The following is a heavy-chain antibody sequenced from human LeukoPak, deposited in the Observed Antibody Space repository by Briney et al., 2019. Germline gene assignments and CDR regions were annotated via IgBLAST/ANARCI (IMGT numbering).Heavy chain of an antibody. V-gene: IGHV3-33*01. D-gene: IGHD6-13*01. CDR3: ARSMSAADY. Sequence: PGRSLRLSCGASGFTFSSYGMQWVRQAPGKGLEWVAVIWEDGSNQYYADSVKGRFTVSRDNSKNTLYLQMNSLRAEDTAVYYCARSMSAADYWGQGTLVTVSS. CDR2: IWEDGSNQ. J-gene: IGHJ4*02. CDR1: GFTFSSYG.